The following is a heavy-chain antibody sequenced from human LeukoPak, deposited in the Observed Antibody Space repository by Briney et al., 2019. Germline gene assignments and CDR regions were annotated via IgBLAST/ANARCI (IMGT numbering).Heavy chain of an antibody. J-gene: IGHJ4*02. CDR2: INTGNGNT. D-gene: IGHD6-6*01. CDR3: ARDDGSSSQPDY. CDR1: GYTFTSYA. V-gene: IGHV1-3*04. Sequence: GASVKVSCKASGYTFTSYAMHWVRQAPGQRLEWMGWINTGNGNTQHSQKFQGRVTMTRDTSISTAYMELSRLRSDDTAVYYCARDDGSSSQPDYWGQGTLVTVSS.